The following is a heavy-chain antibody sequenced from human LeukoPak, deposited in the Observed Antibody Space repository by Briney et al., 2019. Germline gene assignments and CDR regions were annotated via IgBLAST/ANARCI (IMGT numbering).Heavy chain of an antibody. D-gene: IGHD1-26*01. V-gene: IGHV3-33*01. CDR2: IWNDGSNK. Sequence: GGSLRLSCAASGFTFSSYGMHWVRQAPGKGLEWVAVIWNDGSNKYYADSVKGRFTISRDNSKNTLYLQMNSLRAEDTAVYYCARDGIVGSPLFKFDYWGQGTLVTVSS. CDR1: GFTFSSYG. J-gene: IGHJ4*02. CDR3: ARDGIVGSPLFKFDY.